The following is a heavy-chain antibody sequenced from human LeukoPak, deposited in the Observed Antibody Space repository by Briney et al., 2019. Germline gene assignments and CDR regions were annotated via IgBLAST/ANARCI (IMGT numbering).Heavy chain of an antibody. CDR1: LYTFTSYG. Sequence: ASVKVSCKACLYTFTSYGISWVRQTPGQGLEWMGWISAYNGNTNYAQKLQGRVTMTTDTSTSTAYMELRSLRSDDTAVYYCATVRTMVRGFHTPLGPGHVWGKGNTVTVSS. CDR2: ISAYNGNT. J-gene: IGHJ6*04. V-gene: IGHV1-18*01. D-gene: IGHD3-10*01. CDR3: ATVRTMVRGFHTPLGPGHV.